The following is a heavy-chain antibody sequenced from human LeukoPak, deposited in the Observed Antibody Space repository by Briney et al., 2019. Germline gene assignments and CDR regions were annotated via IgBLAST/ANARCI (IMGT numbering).Heavy chain of an antibody. D-gene: IGHD1-26*01. CDR1: GFTFSSYS. CDR3: AREGAPHAFDI. J-gene: IGHJ3*02. Sequence: GGSLRLSCAASGFTFSSYSMNWVRQAPGKGLEWVSSISSSSSYIYYADSVKGRLTISRDNAKNSLYLQMNSLRAEDTAVYYCAREGAPHAFDIWGQGTMVTVSS. CDR2: ISSSSSYI. V-gene: IGHV3-21*01.